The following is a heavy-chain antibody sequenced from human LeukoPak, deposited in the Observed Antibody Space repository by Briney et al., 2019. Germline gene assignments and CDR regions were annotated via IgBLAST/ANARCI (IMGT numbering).Heavy chain of an antibody. V-gene: IGHV3-30*04. CDR1: GFTFSSYA. CDR2: ISYDGSNK. D-gene: IGHD3-10*01. J-gene: IGHJ4*02. CDR3: AKEGYYGSGSYYTFDY. Sequence: GRSLRLSCAASGFTFSSYAMHWVRQAPGKGLEWVAVISYDGSNKYYADSVKGRFTISRDNSKNSLYLQMNSLRTEDTALYYSAKEGYYGSGSYYTFDYWGQGTLVTVSS.